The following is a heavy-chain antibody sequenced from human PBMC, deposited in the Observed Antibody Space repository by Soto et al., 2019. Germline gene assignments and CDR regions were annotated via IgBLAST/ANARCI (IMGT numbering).Heavy chain of an antibody. CDR2: IDPTDSYT. Sequence: GESLKISCKGSGYTFTNYWINWVRQVPGKGLEWMGRIDPTDSYTNYSPSFQGRVTISVDKSINTAYLQWSSLKASDTAMYYCAKTYYYDSAGYYAPFDPWGQGTLVTVSS. D-gene: IGHD3-22*01. V-gene: IGHV5-10-1*01. CDR3: AKTYYYDSAGYYAPFDP. CDR1: GYTFTNYW. J-gene: IGHJ5*02.